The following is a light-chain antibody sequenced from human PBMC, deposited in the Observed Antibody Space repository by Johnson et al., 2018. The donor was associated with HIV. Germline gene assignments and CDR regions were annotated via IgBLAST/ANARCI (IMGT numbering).Light chain of an antibody. CDR3: GTWDSSLSAYV. CDR2: DNN. V-gene: IGLV1-51*01. Sequence: QSVLTQPPSVSAAPGQKVTISCSGSSSNIGNNYVSWYQQLPGTTPKLLIYDNNKRPSGILDRFSGSKSGTSATLGITGLQTGDEADYYCGTWDSSLSAYVFGTGTKFTVL. CDR1: SSNIGNNY. J-gene: IGLJ1*01.